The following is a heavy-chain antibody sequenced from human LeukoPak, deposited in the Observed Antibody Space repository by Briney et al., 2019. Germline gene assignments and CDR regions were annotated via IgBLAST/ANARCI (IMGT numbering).Heavy chain of an antibody. D-gene: IGHD1-26*01. J-gene: IGHJ5*02. CDR1: GYSFTSYG. Sequence: ASVKVSCKASGYSFTSYGINWVRQAPGQGLEWMGWISPYNGNTKYAQKVQGRVTMTTDTSTTTAYMGLRSLRPDDTAVYYCARGGNYFRFDPWGQGTLVTVSS. CDR2: ISPYNGNT. V-gene: IGHV1-18*01. CDR3: ARGGNYFRFDP.